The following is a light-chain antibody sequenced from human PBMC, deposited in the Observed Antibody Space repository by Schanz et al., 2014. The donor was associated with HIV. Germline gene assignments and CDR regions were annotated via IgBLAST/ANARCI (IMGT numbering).Light chain of an antibody. V-gene: IGLV2-14*03. J-gene: IGLJ2*01. CDR2: DVN. Sequence: QSALTQPASVSGSPGQSITISCTGTSSDVGVYNYVSWYQQHPGKAPKLMIYDVNNRPSGASNRFSGSKSGNTASLTISGLQAEDEADYYCCSYTGSGTLVFGGGTKLTVL. CDR1: SSDVGVYNY. CDR3: CSYTGSGTLV.